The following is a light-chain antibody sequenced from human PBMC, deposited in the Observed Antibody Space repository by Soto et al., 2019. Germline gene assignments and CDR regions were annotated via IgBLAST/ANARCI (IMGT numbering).Light chain of an antibody. CDR2: EVT. CDR1: SSDVGIYNY. J-gene: IGLJ1*01. Sequence: QSALTQPASVSGSPGQSIAISCTGSSSDVGIYNYVSWYQQHPGKVPKLIIYEVTNRPSGVSNRFSGSKSGNTASLTISGLQAEDEADYYCSSYTTSSTRVFGTWTKVT. CDR3: SSYTTSSTRV. V-gene: IGLV2-14*01.